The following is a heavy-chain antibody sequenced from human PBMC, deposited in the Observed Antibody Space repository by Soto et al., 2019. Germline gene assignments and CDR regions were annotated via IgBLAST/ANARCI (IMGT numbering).Heavy chain of an antibody. D-gene: IGHD3-10*01. CDR2: IIPILGIA. CDR3: ARKEYYYGSGAFFDY. CDR1: GGTFSSYT. V-gene: IGHV1-69*02. Sequence: QVQLVQSGAEVKKPGSSVKVSCKASGGTFSSYTISWVRQAPGQGLEWMGRIIPILGIANYAQKFQGRVTITTCKCSSTAYKELSSLRYEDTAVYYCARKEYYYGSGAFFDYWGQGTLVTVSS. J-gene: IGHJ4*02.